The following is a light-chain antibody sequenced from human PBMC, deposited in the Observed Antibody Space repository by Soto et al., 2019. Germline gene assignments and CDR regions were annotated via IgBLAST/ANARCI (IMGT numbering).Light chain of an antibody. CDR3: SSYTSSSTLYVV. J-gene: IGLJ2*01. CDR2: DVS. CDR1: SSDVGGYNY. Sequence: QSVLTQPASVSGSPGQSITISCTGTSSDVGGYNYVSWYQQHPGKAPKLMIYDVSHRPSGVSNRFSGSKSGNTASLTISGLQAEDEADYYCSSYTSSSTLYVVFGGGTKLTVL. V-gene: IGLV2-14*01.